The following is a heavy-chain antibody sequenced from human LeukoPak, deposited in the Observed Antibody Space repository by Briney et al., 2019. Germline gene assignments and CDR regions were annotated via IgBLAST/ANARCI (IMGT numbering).Heavy chain of an antibody. J-gene: IGHJ4*02. D-gene: IGHD2-15*01. CDR3: ARDLDPEWGYCSGGSCYSY. V-gene: IGHV4-59*01. Sequence: PSETLSLTCTVSGGSISSYYWSWIRQPPGKGLEWIGYIYYSGSTNYNPSLKSRVTISVDTSKNQFSLKLSSVTAADTAVYYCARDLDPEWGYCSGGSCYSYWGQGTLVTVSS. CDR1: GGSISSYY. CDR2: IYYSGST.